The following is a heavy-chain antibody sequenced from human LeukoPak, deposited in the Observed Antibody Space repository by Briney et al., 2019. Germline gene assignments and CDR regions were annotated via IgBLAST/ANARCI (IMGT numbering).Heavy chain of an antibody. D-gene: IGHD2-15*01. Sequence: PSETLSLTCTISGGSINSYYWSWLPQPPGKGPEWIGYIYYSGSTNYNPTLKSRVTISVDTSKNQFSLKLSPVTAADTAVYYCARGPAKDRRWDYWGQGTLVTVSS. CDR2: IYYSGST. CDR1: GGSINSYY. J-gene: IGHJ4*02. V-gene: IGHV4-59*12. CDR3: ARGPAKDRRWDY.